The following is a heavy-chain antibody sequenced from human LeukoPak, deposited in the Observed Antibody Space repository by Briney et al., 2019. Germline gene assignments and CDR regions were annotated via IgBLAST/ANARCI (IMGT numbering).Heavy chain of an antibody. D-gene: IGHD1-26*01. Sequence: GGSLRLSCAASGFTFSNYGLHWVRQAPGKGLEWVAVIWPDGSNKYYAGSVKGRFTISRDDSKNTLYLQMNSLRAEDSAVYYCARASGSFDYWGQGTLVTVSS. CDR3: ARASGSFDY. CDR2: IWPDGSNK. V-gene: IGHV3-33*01. J-gene: IGHJ4*02. CDR1: GFTFSNYG.